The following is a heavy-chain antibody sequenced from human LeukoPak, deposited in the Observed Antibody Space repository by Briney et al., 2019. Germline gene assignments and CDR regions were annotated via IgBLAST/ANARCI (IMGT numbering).Heavy chain of an antibody. V-gene: IGHV4-59*08. D-gene: IGHD3-10*01. CDR1: GGSITNYY. J-gene: IGHJ4*02. Sequence: PSETLSLTCTVSGGSITNYYWSWIWQPPGKGLEWIGYVYYSGSTNYNPSLKSRVTISVDTSKNQFSLKLSSVTAADTAVYYCAATMVRGVHTHFDYRGQGTLVTVSS. CDR2: VYYSGST. CDR3: AATMVRGVHTHFDY.